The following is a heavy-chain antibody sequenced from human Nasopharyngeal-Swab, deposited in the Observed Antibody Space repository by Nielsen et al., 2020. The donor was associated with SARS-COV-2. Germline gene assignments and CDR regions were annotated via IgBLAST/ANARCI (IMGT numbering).Heavy chain of an antibody. CDR3: TTDIVATNFDY. Sequence: GESLKISCAASGFTFSNAWMSWVRQAPGKGLEWVGRIKGKTDGGTTDYAAPVKGRFTISRDDSKNTLYLQMNSLKTEDAAVYYCTTDIVATNFDYWGQGTLVTVSS. D-gene: IGHD5-12*01. V-gene: IGHV3-15*01. CDR2: IKGKTDGGTT. CDR1: GFTFSNAW. J-gene: IGHJ4*02.